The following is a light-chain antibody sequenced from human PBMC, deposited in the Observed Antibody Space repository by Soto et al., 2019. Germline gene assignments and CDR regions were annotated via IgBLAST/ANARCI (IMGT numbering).Light chain of an antibody. CDR2: ATS. CDR3: QQYGRSPLT. V-gene: IGKV3-20*01. J-gene: IGKJ1*01. Sequence: EIVLTHSPGILSLSPCERATLSSRASQSVSNDSLAWYQQKPGQAPRLLIYATSYRANDTPVRFSAGGAGTDFTLTISSLEPEDSAVYYCQQYGRSPLTFGQGTKVDIK. CDR1: QSVSNDS.